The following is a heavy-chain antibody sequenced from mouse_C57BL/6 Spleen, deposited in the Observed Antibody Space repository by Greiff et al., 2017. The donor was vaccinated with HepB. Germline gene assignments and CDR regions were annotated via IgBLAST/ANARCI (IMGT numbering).Heavy chain of an antibody. CDR1: GYTFTDYN. CDR3: ARRLRGKGYAMDY. CDR2: INPNNGGT. D-gene: IGHD2-4*01. Sequence: EVQLQQSGPELVKPGASVKIPCKASGYTFTDYNMDWVKKSHGKSLEWIGVINPNNGGTIYNQKFKGKATLTVDKSSSTASMELRSLTSEDTAVYYCARRLRGKGYAMDYWGQGTSVTVSS. J-gene: IGHJ4*01. V-gene: IGHV1-18*01.